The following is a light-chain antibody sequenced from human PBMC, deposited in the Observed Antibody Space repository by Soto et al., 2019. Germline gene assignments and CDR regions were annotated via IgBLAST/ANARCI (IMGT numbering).Light chain of an antibody. CDR3: ETWDSNTRV. CDR1: SGHSSYI. Sequence: QPVLTQSSSASASLGSSVKLTCTLSSGHSSYIIAWHQQQPGKAPRFFMKLEGSGSYNKGSGVPDRFSGSSSGADRYLTISNLPFEDEADYYCETWDSNTRVFGGGTTHTVL. V-gene: IGLV4-60*02. J-gene: IGLJ3*02. CDR2: LEGSGSY.